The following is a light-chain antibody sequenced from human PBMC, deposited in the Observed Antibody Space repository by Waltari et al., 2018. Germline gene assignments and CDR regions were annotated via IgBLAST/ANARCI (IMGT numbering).Light chain of an antibody. Sequence: QLVLTQSPSASASLGASVKLTCTLSSGHTNNIIAWPQQRPGKGPRYVMKLNSAGSHNKGDEIPDRFSGSSSGAERYLTISSVQSEDEADYYCQTGGHGTWVFGGGTTLTVL. V-gene: IGLV4-69*01. J-gene: IGLJ3*02. CDR1: SGHTNNI. CDR3: QTGGHGTWV. CDR2: LNSAGSH.